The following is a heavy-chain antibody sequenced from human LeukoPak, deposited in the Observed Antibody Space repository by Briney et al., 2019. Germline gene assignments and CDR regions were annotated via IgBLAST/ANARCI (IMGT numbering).Heavy chain of an antibody. J-gene: IGHJ4*02. Sequence: GGSLRLSCAASGFDFNDFGMHWVRQPPGGGLVWVSRTNIDGSVTDYADSVKGRFTISRDNAKNTLYLQINSLRTDDTAVHFCARGETVAADWGRGTLVTVSS. V-gene: IGHV3-74*01. CDR1: GFDFNDFG. D-gene: IGHD6-19*01. CDR3: ARGETVAAD. CDR2: TNIDGSVT.